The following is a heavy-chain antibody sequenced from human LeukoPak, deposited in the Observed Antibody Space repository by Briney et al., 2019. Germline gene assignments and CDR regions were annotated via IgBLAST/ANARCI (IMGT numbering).Heavy chain of an antibody. V-gene: IGHV3-23*01. CDR2: ISGSGGST. Sequence: GGSLRLSCAASGFTFSSYGMSWVRQAPGKGLEWVSAISGSGGSTYYADSVKGRFTISRDNSKNTLYLQMNSLRAEDTAVFYCAKGGGYEAQYYYYYMDVWGKGTTVTISS. CDR3: AKGGGYEAQYYYYYMDV. CDR1: GFTFSSYG. D-gene: IGHD5-12*01. J-gene: IGHJ6*03.